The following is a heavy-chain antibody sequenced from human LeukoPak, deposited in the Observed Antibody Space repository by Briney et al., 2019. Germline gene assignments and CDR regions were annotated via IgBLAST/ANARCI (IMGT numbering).Heavy chain of an antibody. Sequence: SETLSLTCTVSGGSIRSSSYYWGWIRQPPGKGLQWIGNIYYTGSTFYNPSLKSRVTISVDTSKNQFSLKLSSVTAADTAVYYCAGTPGVGAYATFDIWGQGTMVTVSS. J-gene: IGHJ3*02. D-gene: IGHD1-26*01. CDR2: IYYTGST. CDR3: AGTPGVGAYATFDI. CDR1: GGSIRSSSYY. V-gene: IGHV4-39*07.